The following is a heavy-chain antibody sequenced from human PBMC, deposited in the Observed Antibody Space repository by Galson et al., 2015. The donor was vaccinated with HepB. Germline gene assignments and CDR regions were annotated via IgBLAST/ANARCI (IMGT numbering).Heavy chain of an antibody. Sequence: SLRLSCAASGFTFSSSGMHWARQAPGKGLEWVAVIWYDGSNKYYADSVKGRFTISRDNSKNTLYLQRNSLRAEDTAVYYCARERALLWFREPNGYYFDYWGQGTLVTVSS. CDR3: ARERALLWFREPNGYYFDY. V-gene: IGHV3-33*01. J-gene: IGHJ4*02. D-gene: IGHD3-10*01. CDR2: IWYDGSNK. CDR1: GFTFSSSG.